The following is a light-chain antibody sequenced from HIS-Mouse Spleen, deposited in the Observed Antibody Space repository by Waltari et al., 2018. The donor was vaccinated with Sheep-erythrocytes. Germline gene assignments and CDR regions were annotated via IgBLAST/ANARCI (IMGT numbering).Light chain of an antibody. CDR3: QAWDSSTGVV. J-gene: IGLJ2*01. CDR2: QDI. Sequence: SYELTQPPSVSVSPGQTASITCSGDKLGDKYACWYQQKPGHSPVLVIYQDIKLPSGIPGRFSGSNSGNTASLTISGTHAMDEADYYCQAWDSSTGVVFGGGTKLTVL. V-gene: IGLV3-1*01. CDR1: KLGDKY.